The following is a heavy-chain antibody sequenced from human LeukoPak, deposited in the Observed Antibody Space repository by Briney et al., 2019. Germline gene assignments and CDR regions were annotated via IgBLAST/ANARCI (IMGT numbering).Heavy chain of an antibody. CDR3: ARHSAGTWNYFDY. V-gene: IGHV5-51*01. CDR1: GYTFSNYW. D-gene: IGHD6-13*01. J-gene: IGHJ4*02. Sequence: GESLKISCEASGYTFSNYWIGWVRQMPGKGLEWMGIIYPGDSDTRYSPSFQGQVTISADKSISTAYLQWSSLKASDTAMYYCARHSAGTWNYFDYWGQGTLVTVSS. CDR2: IYPGDSDT.